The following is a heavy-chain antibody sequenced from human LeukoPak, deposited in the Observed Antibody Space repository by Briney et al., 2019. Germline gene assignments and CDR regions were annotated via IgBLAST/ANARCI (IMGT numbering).Heavy chain of an antibody. Sequence: GASVKVSCKASGYTFTSYGISWVRQAPGQGLEWMGWISIYNGKINYAQKFQGRVTMTTDTSTSTAYMELRSLTSDDTAVYYCARETYSNILTGTDYWGPGTLVTVSS. CDR2: ISIYNGKI. J-gene: IGHJ4*02. CDR3: ARETYSNILTGTDY. CDR1: GYTFTSYG. D-gene: IGHD3-9*01. V-gene: IGHV1-18*01.